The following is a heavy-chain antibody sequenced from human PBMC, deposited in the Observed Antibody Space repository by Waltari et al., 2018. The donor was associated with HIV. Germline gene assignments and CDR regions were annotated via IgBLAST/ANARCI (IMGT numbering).Heavy chain of an antibody. CDR2: IYHSGST. V-gene: IGHV4-4*02. D-gene: IGHD3-22*01. J-gene: IGHJ3*02. CDR3: ASIYYDSSRGFDI. Sequence: QVQLQESGPGLVKPSGTLSLTCAVSGGSISSSNWWSWVRQPPGEGLEWIGEIYHSGSTTYNPSLKSRVTISVDKSKNQFSLKLSSVTAADTAVYYWASIYYDSSRGFDIWGQGTMVTVSS. CDR1: GGSISSSNW.